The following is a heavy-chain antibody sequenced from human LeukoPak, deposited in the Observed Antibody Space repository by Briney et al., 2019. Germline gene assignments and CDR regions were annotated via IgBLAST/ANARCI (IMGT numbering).Heavy chain of an antibody. CDR1: GGTFTSYA. V-gene: IGHV1-69*13. CDR2: IIPISGTT. J-gene: IGHJ5*02. CDR3: ARKLRLGGNWFDP. D-gene: IGHD1-26*01. Sequence: ASVKVSCKTSGGTFTSYAITWVRQAPGQGLERMGKIIPISGTTNYAQKFQGGVTFTADESTSTAYMELSSLRSEDTALYYCARKLRLGGNWFDPWGQGTLVTVSS.